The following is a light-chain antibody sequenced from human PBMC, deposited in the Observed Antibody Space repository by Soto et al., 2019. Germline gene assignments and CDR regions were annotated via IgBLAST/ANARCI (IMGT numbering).Light chain of an antibody. J-gene: IGKJ3*01. V-gene: IGKV3-11*01. CDR2: DAS. Sequence: EVVLTQSPATLSLSPGDRATLSCRASQSVSIDFAWYQQKPGQVPRLLLYDASNRATGIPARFSGSGSGTDFTLTISSLEPEDFAVYYCQHRHNFGPGTKVGIK. CDR3: QHRHN. CDR1: QSVSID.